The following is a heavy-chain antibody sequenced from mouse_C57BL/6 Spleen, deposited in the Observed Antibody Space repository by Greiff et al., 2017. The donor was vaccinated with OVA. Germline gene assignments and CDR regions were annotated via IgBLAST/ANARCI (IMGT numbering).Heavy chain of an antibody. D-gene: IGHD1-1*01. CDR1: GFTFSSYA. V-gene: IGHV5-4*01. Sequence: EVQGVESGGGLVKPGGSLKLSCAASGFTFSSYAMSWVRQTPEKRLEWVATISDGGSYTNYPDNVKGRFTISRDNAKNNLYLQMSHVKSEDTAMDYGARGGYYPWYWDYWGQGTTLTVSS. J-gene: IGHJ2*01. CDR2: ISDGGSYT. CDR3: ARGGYYPWYWDY.